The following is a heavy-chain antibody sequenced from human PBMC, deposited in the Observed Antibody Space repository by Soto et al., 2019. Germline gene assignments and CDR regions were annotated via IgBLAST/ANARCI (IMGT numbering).Heavy chain of an antibody. J-gene: IGHJ4*02. CDR2: IDPSDSYT. CDR3: ARHRYSSSLN. CDR1: GYDFTSYW. D-gene: IGHD6-13*01. V-gene: IGHV5-10-1*01. Sequence: PGESLKISCRGFGYDFTSYWITWVRQMPGKGPEWMGRIDPSDSYTNYSPSFEGHVTISADKSISTAYLLGSSLKASDSAMYYCARHRYSSSLNWGQGTLVTVSS.